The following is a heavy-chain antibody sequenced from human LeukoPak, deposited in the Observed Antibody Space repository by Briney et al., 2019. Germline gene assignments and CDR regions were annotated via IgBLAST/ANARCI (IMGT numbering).Heavy chain of an antibody. CDR1: GFTFSNYA. V-gene: IGHV3-23*01. CDR3: AKSVTGSSGWAAYFDY. D-gene: IGHD6-19*01. Sequence: PGGSLRLSCAASGFTFSNYALGWARQAPGKGLEWVSIVGNNGVACYADSVKGHFTISRDNSKNTLYLQASSLRVEDTAIYYCAKSVTGSSGWAAYFDYWGQGTLVTVSS. CDR2: VGNNGVA. J-gene: IGHJ4*02.